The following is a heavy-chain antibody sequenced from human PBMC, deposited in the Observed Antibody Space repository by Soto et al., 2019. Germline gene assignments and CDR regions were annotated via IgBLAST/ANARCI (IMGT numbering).Heavy chain of an antibody. CDR3: ARDAYYESSGPFDP. CDR2: IIPILGIA. D-gene: IGHD3-22*01. V-gene: IGHV1-69*08. CDR1: GGTFSSYT. J-gene: IGHJ5*02. Sequence: QVQLVQSGAEVKKPGSSVKVSCKASGGTFSSYTISWVRQAPGQGLEWMGRIIPILGIANYAQQFQGRVTITADKSTSTAYMELSRLRSEDTAVYYCARDAYYESSGPFDPWGQGTLVTVSS.